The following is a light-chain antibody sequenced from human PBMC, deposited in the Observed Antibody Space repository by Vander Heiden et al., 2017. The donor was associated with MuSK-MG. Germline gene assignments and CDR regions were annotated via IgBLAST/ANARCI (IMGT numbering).Light chain of an antibody. Sequence: DIQMTQSPSTLSASVGDRVTITCRASQSISSWLAWYQQKPGKAPKLLIYKASSLESGVPSRFSGSGSGTEFTLTISSLQPDDFATYYCHQDNSYPITFGQGTLMEIK. CDR3: HQDNSYPIT. CDR2: KAS. CDR1: QSISSW. V-gene: IGKV1-5*03. J-gene: IGKJ5*01.